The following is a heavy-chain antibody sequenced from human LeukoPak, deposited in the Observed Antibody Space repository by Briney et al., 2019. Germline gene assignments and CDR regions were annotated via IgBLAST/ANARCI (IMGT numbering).Heavy chain of an antibody. CDR2: ISSSSSTI. D-gene: IGHD3-22*01. V-gene: IGHV3-48*01. CDR3: ARGQHFRVYDSSGYYPC. CDR1: GFTFSSYA. J-gene: IGHJ4*02. Sequence: GGSLRLSCAASGFTFSSYAMSWVRQAPGKGLEWVSYISSSSSTIYYADSVKGRFTISRDNAKNSLYLQMNSLRAEDTAVYYCARGQHFRVYDSSGYYPCWGQGTLVTVSS.